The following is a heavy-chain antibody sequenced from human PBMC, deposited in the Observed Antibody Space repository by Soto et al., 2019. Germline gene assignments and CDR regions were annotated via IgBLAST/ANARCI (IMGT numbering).Heavy chain of an antibody. V-gene: IGHV3-7*03. CDR3: AKLGSGYYTGLYFDY. CDR1: GFSFGDYW. J-gene: IGHJ4*02. CDR2: MKKDGSEK. D-gene: IGHD3-3*01. Sequence: GGSLRLSCAASGFSFGDYWMSWVRQAPGKGLEWVAHMKKDGSEKYYVDSVKGRFTVSRDNTKSSLYLQMGSLRAEDTAVYYCAKLGSGYYTGLYFDYWGQGTLVTVSS.